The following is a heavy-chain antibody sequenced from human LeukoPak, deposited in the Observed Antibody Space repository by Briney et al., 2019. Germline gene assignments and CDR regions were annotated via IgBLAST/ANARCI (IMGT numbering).Heavy chain of an antibody. J-gene: IGHJ5*02. D-gene: IGHD6-19*01. CDR3: ARVIAVAGPLES. Sequence: PSETLSLTCTVSGYSISSGYYWGWIRQPPGKGLEWIGSIYHSGSTYYNPSLKSRVTISVDTSKNQFSLKLSSVTAADTAVYYCARVIAVAGPLESWGQGTLVTVSS. CDR1: GYSISSGYY. V-gene: IGHV4-38-2*02. CDR2: IYHSGST.